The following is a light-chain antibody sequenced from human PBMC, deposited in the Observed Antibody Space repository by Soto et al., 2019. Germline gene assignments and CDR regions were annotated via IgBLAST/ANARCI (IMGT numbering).Light chain of an antibody. CDR1: QSIDKY. CDR2: EAS. V-gene: IGKV3-11*01. J-gene: IGKJ1*01. Sequence: ETVLTQSPATLSLSPGERAILSCRASQSIDKYLAWYQQKPGQAPRLLIYEASNRAPGIPARFSGSASGTDFTLTISSLEPEDFAVYYCQQYGSSFATFGQGTHVE. CDR3: QQYGSSFAT.